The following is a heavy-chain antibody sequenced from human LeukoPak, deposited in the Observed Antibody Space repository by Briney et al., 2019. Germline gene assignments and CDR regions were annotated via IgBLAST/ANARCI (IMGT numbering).Heavy chain of an antibody. CDR3: TTDHCSSTSCLTNFDY. CDR2: ILYDGSDK. CDR1: GFTFSNG. D-gene: IGHD2-2*01. Sequence: GGSLRLSCAASGFTFSNGMHWVRQAPGKGLEWVAVILYDGSDKYYADSVKGRFTISRDNSKNTLYLQMNSLRAEDTAVYYCTTDHCSSTSCLTNFDYWGQGTLVTVSS. V-gene: IGHV3-30*03. J-gene: IGHJ4*02.